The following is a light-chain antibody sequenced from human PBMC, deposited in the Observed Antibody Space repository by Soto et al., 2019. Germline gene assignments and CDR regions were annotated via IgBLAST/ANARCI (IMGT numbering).Light chain of an antibody. V-gene: IGKV3-20*01. CDR3: QQYNNWPPVT. J-gene: IGKJ1*01. CDR2: SAS. Sequence: ELVLTQSPGTLSLSPGERATLSCRVGDSVSSNYLAGYQQKPGQAPRLLIYSASSRATGIPDRFSGSGSGADYTLTISRLEPEDFAVYYCQQYNNWPPVTFGQGTKVDI. CDR1: DSVSSNY.